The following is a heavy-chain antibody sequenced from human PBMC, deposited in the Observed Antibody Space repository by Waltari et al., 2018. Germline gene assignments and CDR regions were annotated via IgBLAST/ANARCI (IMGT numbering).Heavy chain of an antibody. CDR1: GGSISSSY. D-gene: IGHD1-26*01. CDR2: IYTSGST. V-gene: IGHV4-4*07. Sequence: QVQLQESGPGLVKPSETLSLTCTVPGGSISSSYRSWIRQPAGKVLEWIGGIYTSGSTHPDPSLKSRVTMSVDTAKSQFSLRLSSVTAAHTAVYYCARDRGSFNFDDGGQGSLVTVSS. CDR3: ARDRGSFNFDD. J-gene: IGHJ4*02.